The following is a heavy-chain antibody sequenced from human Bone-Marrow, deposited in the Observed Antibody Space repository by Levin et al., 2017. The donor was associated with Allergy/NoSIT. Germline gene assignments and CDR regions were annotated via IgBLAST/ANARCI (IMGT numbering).Heavy chain of an antibody. J-gene: IGHJ4*02. Sequence: LRLSCTVSGGSISSGDYYWSWIRQPPGTGLEWIGYIYYSGSTYYNPSLKSRVTISVDTSKNQFSLKLSSVTAADTAVYYCARESTSCYGGGLCPFDYWGQGTLVTVSS. CDR1: GGSISSGDYY. CDR2: IYYSGST. D-gene: IGHD2-2*01. V-gene: IGHV4-30-4*01. CDR3: ARESTSCYGGGLCPFDY.